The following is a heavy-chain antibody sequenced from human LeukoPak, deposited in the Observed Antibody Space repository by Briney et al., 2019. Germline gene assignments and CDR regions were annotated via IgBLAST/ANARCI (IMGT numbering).Heavy chain of an antibody. CDR1: GFTFSSYS. CDR2: ITTTTSSTK. CDR3: APHGKATDAFDI. Sequence: GGSLRLSCVASGFTFSSYSMNWVRQAPGKGLEWVSYITTTTSSTKYYGDSVKGRFTISRDNAKNSLYLQMNSLRAEDTAVYYCAPHGKATDAFDIWGQGTMVTVSS. D-gene: IGHD1-26*01. J-gene: IGHJ3*02. V-gene: IGHV3-48*01.